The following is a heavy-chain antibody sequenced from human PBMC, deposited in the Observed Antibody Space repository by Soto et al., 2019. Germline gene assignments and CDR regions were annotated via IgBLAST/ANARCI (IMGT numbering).Heavy chain of an antibody. D-gene: IGHD4-17*01. CDR2: IKQDGSEK. J-gene: IGHJ4*02. Sequence: GGSLRLSCAASGFTFSSYWMSWVRQAPGKGLEWVANIKQDGSEKYYVDSVKGRFTISRDNAKNSLYLQMNSLRAEDTAVYYCAREGPYGDYYFDYWGQGTLVTVSS. V-gene: IGHV3-7*01. CDR3: AREGPYGDYYFDY. CDR1: GFTFSSYW.